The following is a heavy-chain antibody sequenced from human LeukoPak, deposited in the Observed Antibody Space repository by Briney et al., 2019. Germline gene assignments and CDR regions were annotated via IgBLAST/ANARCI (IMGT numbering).Heavy chain of an antibody. J-gene: IGHJ4*02. Sequence: GGSLRLSCAASGFTFSSYAMSWVRQAPGKGLEWVSAISGSGDSTYYADSVKGRFTISRDNSKNTLYLQMNSLRAEDTAVYYCAKGIGRYCSSTSCYAFDYWGQGTLVTVSS. CDR2: ISGSGDST. V-gene: IGHV3-23*01. CDR1: GFTFSSYA. D-gene: IGHD2-2*01. CDR3: AKGIGRYCSSTSCYAFDY.